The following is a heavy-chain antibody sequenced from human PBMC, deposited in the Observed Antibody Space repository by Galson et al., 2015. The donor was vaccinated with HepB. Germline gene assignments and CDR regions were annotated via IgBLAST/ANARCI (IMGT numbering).Heavy chain of an antibody. CDR3: AALSDSSSSKPHDY. CDR2: ISYDGSNK. V-gene: IGHV3-30*03. CDR1: GFTFSSYG. J-gene: IGHJ4*02. D-gene: IGHD6-6*01. Sequence: SLRLSCAAYGFTFSSYGMHWVRQAPGKGLEWVAVISYDGSNKYYADSVKGRFTISRDNSKNTLYLQMNSLRAQDTAVYYCAALSDSSSSKPHDYWGQGTLVTVSS.